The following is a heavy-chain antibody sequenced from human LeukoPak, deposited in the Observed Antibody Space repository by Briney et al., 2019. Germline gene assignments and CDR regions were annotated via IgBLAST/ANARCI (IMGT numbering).Heavy chain of an antibody. J-gene: IGHJ4*02. Sequence: PGGSLRLSCAPSGFTFSSYGMHWVRQAPGKGLEWVAFIRYDGSNKNYADSVKGRFTISRDTSKNTLYLQMNSLRDEDTAVYYCANSYDSSGYAAVDYWGQGTLVTVSS. CDR2: IRYDGSNK. CDR3: ANSYDSSGYAAVDY. V-gene: IGHV3-30*02. D-gene: IGHD3-22*01. CDR1: GFTFSSYG.